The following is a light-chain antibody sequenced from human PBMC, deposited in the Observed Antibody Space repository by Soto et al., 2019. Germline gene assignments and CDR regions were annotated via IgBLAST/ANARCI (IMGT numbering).Light chain of an antibody. Sequence: ENVLTQSPATLSLSPGERATLSCRARQTVSSYLAWYQQNPGQAPRLLIYDASNRATGIPVRFSGSGSGTDFPLTISSLEPEDFGVYYCQQRSNWPLTFGGGTKVEIK. CDR2: DAS. CDR3: QQRSNWPLT. J-gene: IGKJ4*01. CDR1: QTVSSY. V-gene: IGKV3-11*01.